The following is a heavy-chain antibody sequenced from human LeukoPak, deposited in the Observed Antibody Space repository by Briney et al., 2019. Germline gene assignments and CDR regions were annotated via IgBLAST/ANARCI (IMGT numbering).Heavy chain of an antibody. CDR2: IYYSGST. D-gene: IGHD2-21*02. CDR1: GGSISSSSYY. J-gene: IGHJ4*02. Sequence: PSETLSLTCTVSGGSISSSSYYWGWIRQPPGKGLEWIGTIYYSGSTYYNPSLKSRVTVSVDTSKNQFSLKLSPVTAADTAVYYCARDNYGDYTYWGQGTLVTVSS. V-gene: IGHV4-39*02. CDR3: ARDNYGDYTY.